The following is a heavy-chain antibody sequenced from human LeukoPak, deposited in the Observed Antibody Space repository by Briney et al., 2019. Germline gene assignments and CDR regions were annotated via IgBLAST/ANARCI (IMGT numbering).Heavy chain of an antibody. CDR1: GFTFSSYW. V-gene: IGHV3-74*01. CDR2: ISTDGGST. J-gene: IGHJ4*02. D-gene: IGHD3-16*01. CDR3: AKDRSRGTMDY. Sequence: GESLRLSCAASGFTFSSYWMHWVRQDPGRGLVCVSRISTDGGSTGYADSVKGRFTISRDNAKNMLYLQMNSLRAEDTGVYYCAKDRSRGTMDYWGQGTLVTVSS.